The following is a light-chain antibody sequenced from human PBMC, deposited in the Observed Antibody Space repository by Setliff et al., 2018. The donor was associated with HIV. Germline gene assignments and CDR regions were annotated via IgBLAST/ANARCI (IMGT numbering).Light chain of an antibody. CDR1: SSDVGGYNF. Sequence: QSALTQPASVSGSPGQSITISCTGTSSDVGGYNFVSWYQQHPGKAPKLIIYDVIRRPSGVPDRFSGSKSGNTASLTISGLQAEDEAEYYCCSYAGSYRYIFGSGTKVTVL. CDR3: CSYAGSYRYI. V-gene: IGLV2-11*01. J-gene: IGLJ1*01. CDR2: DVI.